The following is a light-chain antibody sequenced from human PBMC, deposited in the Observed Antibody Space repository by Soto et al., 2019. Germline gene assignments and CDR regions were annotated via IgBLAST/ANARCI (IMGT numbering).Light chain of an antibody. Sequence: EIVLTQSPGTLSLSPGERATLSCRASQSVSSSYLAWYQKKPGQAPRLLIYGASSRATGIPDRFSGSGSGTDFTLTISRLEPDDLAVYYCQHYGSSPRTFGHGTKVDIK. CDR1: QSVSSSY. CDR3: QHYGSSPRT. J-gene: IGKJ3*01. CDR2: GAS. V-gene: IGKV3-20*01.